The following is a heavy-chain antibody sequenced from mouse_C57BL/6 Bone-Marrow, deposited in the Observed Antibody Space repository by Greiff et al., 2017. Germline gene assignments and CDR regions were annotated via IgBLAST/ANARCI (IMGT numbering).Heavy chain of an antibody. CDR3: TRDGTTVVATDAMDY. D-gene: IGHD1-1*01. V-gene: IGHV5-9-1*02. CDR1: GFTFSSYA. J-gene: IGHJ4*01. Sequence: EVKLVESGEGLVKPGGSLKLSCAASGFTFSSYAMSWVRQTPEKRLEWVAYISSGGDYIYYADTVKGRFTISRDNARNTLYLQMSSLKSEDTAMYYCTRDGTTVVATDAMDYWGQGTSVTVSS. CDR2: ISSGGDYI.